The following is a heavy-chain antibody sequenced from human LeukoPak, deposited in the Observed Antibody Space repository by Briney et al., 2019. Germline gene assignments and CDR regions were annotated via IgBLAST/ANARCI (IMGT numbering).Heavy chain of an antibody. J-gene: IGHJ4*02. Sequence: GGSLRLSCAASGFTFSHCEVNWVRQAPGKGLEWVAVISYDGSNKYYADSVKGRFTISRDNSKNTLYLQMNSLRAEDTAVYYCAREVWGIVGATTYFDYWGQGTLVTVSS. CDR3: AREVWGIVGATTYFDY. V-gene: IGHV3-30-3*01. D-gene: IGHD1-26*01. CDR2: ISYDGSNK. CDR1: GFTFSHCE.